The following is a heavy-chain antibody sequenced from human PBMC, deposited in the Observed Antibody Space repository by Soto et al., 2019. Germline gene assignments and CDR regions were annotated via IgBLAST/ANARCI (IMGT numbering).Heavy chain of an antibody. Sequence: GGSLRLSCAASGFTFSSYSMNWVRQAPGKGLEWVSSISSSSSYIYYADSVKGRFTISRDNAKNSLYLQMNSLRAEDTAVHYCARDGIYAYYDILTGYSGDAFDIWGQGTMVTVSS. V-gene: IGHV3-21*01. CDR3: ARDGIYAYYDILTGYSGDAFDI. CDR1: GFTFSSYS. D-gene: IGHD3-9*01. J-gene: IGHJ3*02. CDR2: ISSSSSYI.